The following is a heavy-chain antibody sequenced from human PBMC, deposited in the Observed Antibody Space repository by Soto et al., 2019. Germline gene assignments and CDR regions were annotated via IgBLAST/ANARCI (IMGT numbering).Heavy chain of an antibody. CDR3: ARVEVYGDGY. CDR2: ISAYNGNT. Sequence: QVKLVQSGAEVKKPGASVKVSCKASGYTFTSYGISWVRQAPGQGLEWMGWISAYNGNTNYAQNLQDRVTMTTDTTTSIASMEPRRLRSDGTGVYYCARVEVYGDGYWGQGTLVTVSS. CDR1: GYTFTSYG. V-gene: IGHV1-18*01. J-gene: IGHJ4*02. D-gene: IGHD4-17*01.